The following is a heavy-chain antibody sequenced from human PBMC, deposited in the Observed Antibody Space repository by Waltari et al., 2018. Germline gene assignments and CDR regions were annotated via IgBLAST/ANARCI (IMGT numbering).Heavy chain of an antibody. D-gene: IGHD3-3*01. V-gene: IGHV4-38-2*02. CDR1: GYYISSNYF. CDR3: ARVAYSDFWSDYSSRPSFDY. CDR2: IFHSGST. J-gene: IGHJ4*02. Sequence: QVELQESGPGLVKPSETLSLTCKVSGYYISSNYFWSWIRQPPGKGPEWIGSIFHSGSTYYNPSLKSRVTISVDTSKNQFSLKLISVTAADTAVYYCARVAYSDFWSDYSSRPSFDYWGPGTLVTVSS.